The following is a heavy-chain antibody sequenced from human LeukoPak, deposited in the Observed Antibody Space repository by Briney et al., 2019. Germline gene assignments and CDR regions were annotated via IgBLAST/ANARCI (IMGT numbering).Heavy chain of an antibody. Sequence: GGSLRLSCAASGFTFTNYGMHWVRQAPGRGLEWVALISYGKNNKNHADSVKGRFTISRDNSKNTLYLQMNSLTAEDTAVYYCAKDNSDWGFDPWGQGTLVTVSS. CDR1: GFTFTNYG. V-gene: IGHV3-30*02. D-gene: IGHD6-19*01. CDR3: AKDNSDWGFDP. J-gene: IGHJ5*02. CDR2: ISYGKNNK.